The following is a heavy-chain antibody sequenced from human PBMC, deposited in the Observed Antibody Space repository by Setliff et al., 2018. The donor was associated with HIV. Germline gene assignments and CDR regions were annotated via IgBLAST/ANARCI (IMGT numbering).Heavy chain of an antibody. V-gene: IGHV4-61*02. D-gene: IGHD6-19*01. Sequence: KPSETLSLTCTVSGGSIRSDSYYWTWIRQRAGEGLEWIGRIYSSGNTNYNPSLESRVTISVDTSKNQFSLKLSSVTAADTAVFYCASEEKLSAVAGTMYYYYAIDVWGQGTTVTVSS. J-gene: IGHJ6*02. CDR3: ASEEKLSAVAGTMYYYYAIDV. CDR1: GGSIRSDSYY. CDR2: IYSSGNT.